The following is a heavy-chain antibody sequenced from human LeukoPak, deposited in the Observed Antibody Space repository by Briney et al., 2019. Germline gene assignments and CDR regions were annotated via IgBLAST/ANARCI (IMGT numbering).Heavy chain of an antibody. J-gene: IGHJ4*02. CDR2: ISAYNGNT. D-gene: IGHD3-10*01. Sequence: ASVKVSCKASGYTFTGYYMHWVRQAPGQGLEWMGWISAYNGNTNYAQKLQGRVTMTTDTSTSTAYMELRSLRSDDTAVYYCARDIWFDYWGQGTLVTVSS. CDR3: ARDIWFDY. CDR1: GYTFTGYY. V-gene: IGHV1-18*04.